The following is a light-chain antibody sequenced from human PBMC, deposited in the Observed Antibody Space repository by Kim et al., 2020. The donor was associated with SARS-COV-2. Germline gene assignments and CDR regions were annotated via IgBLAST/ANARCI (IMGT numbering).Light chain of an antibody. V-gene: IGKV1-39*01. CDR1: QAITGY. CDR3: QETFTTPPYI. J-gene: IGKJ2*01. Sequence: DIQMTQSPSSLSASVGDTVTITCRASQAITGYVNWYQQKPGKAPNLLIYGASTLQSGVPPRFSGSGSGTDFALTISSLQPEDFATYYCQETFTTPPYIFGQGTKLEI. CDR2: GAS.